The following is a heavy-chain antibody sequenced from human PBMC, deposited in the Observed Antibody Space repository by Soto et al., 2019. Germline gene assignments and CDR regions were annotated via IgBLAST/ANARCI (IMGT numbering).Heavy chain of an antibody. CDR1: GGSISSGDYY. Sequence: PSETLSLICTVSGGSISSGDYYWGWIRQPPGKGLEWIGYIYYSGSTYYNPSLKSRVTISVDTSKNQFSLKLSSVTAADTAVYYCARVRLVITGGTYYYYGMDVWGQGTTVTVSS. J-gene: IGHJ6*02. D-gene: IGHD3-9*01. CDR2: IYYSGST. V-gene: IGHV4-30-4*01. CDR3: ARVRLVITGGTYYYYGMDV.